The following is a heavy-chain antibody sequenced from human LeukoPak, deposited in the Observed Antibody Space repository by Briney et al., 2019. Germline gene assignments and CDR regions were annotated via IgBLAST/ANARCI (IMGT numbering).Heavy chain of an antibody. CDR1: GFTFSKHV. CDR2: ISYDGNRK. CDR3: AKDYYGSESHLTGMDV. Sequence: GGSLRLSCAASGFTFSKHVIHWVRQAPGKGLEWVAMISYDGNRKYYADSVKGRFTISRDNSESTLFLQMNNLRAEDTALYHCAKDYYGSESHLTGMDVWGQGTTVTDSS. V-gene: IGHV3-30*18. D-gene: IGHD3-10*01. J-gene: IGHJ6*02.